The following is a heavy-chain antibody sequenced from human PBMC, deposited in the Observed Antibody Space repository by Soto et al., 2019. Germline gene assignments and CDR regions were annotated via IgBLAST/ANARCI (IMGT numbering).Heavy chain of an antibody. CDR3: ARDYHNDYDSSAPA. V-gene: IGHV3-7*01. CDR2: IKQDGSAK. D-gene: IGHD3-22*01. J-gene: IGHJ1*01. Sequence: EVQLVESGGGLVQPGGSLRLSCAASGFTFSSYWMSWVRQAPGKGLEWVANIKQDGSAKYYVDSVKGRFTISRDNAKNSLYLQMNSLRAEDTAVYYCARDYHNDYDSSAPAWGQGTLVTVSS. CDR1: GFTFSSYW.